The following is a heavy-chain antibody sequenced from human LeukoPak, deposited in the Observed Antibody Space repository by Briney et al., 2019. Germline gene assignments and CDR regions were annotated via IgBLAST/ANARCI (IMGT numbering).Heavy chain of an antibody. CDR3: TTEEVDYDILTGYYLGAFDI. V-gene: IGHV3-15*01. J-gene: IGHJ3*02. CDR1: GFTFSNAW. Sequence: GGSLRLSCAASGFTFSNAWMSWVRQAPGKGLEWVGRIKSKTDGGTTDYAAPVKGRFTISRDDSKNTLYLQMNSLKTEDTAVYCCTTEEVDYDILTGYYLGAFDIWGQGTMVTVSS. CDR2: IKSKTDGGTT. D-gene: IGHD3-9*01.